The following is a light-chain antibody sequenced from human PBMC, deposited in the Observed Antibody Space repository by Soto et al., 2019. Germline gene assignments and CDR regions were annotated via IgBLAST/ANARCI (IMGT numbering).Light chain of an antibody. CDR1: SSDVGAYNY. V-gene: IGLV2-11*01. J-gene: IGLJ2*01. CDR2: DVN. Sequence: QSALTQPRSVSGSPGQSVTISCTGTSSDVGAYNYVSWYQQHPNKAPQFMIYDVNKRPSGVPDRFSGSKSGNTASLTISGLQAEDEADYYCSSYAGSNNLVFGGGTKLTV. CDR3: SSYAGSNNLV.